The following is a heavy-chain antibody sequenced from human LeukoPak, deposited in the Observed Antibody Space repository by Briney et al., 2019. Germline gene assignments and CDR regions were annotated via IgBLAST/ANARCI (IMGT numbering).Heavy chain of an antibody. CDR1: GGSISSYY. D-gene: IGHD2-21*02. CDR2: IYYSGST. CDR3: ARWTPYCGGDCDDY. Sequence: KPSETLSLTCTVSGGSISSYYWSWIRQPPGKGLEWIGYIYYSGSTNYNPSLKSRVTISVDTSKNQFSLKLSSVTAADTAVYYCARWTPYCGGDCDDYWGQGTLVTVSS. V-gene: IGHV4-59*01. J-gene: IGHJ4*02.